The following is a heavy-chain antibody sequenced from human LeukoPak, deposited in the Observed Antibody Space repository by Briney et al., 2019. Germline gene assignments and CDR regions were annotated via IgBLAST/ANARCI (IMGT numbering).Heavy chain of an antibody. CDR2: ISVHNGKT. CDR1: GYTFTTYN. J-gene: IGHJ4*02. CDR3: AREQQPPRGDFDY. Sequence: GASVKVSCKASGYTFTTYNINWVRQAPGQGLEWMGWISVHNGKTNYAQKVQGRVTMTTDTSTTTAYMELRSLRFDDTAVYYCAREQQPPRGDFDYWGQGTLLTVSS. V-gene: IGHV1-18*04. D-gene: IGHD6-13*01.